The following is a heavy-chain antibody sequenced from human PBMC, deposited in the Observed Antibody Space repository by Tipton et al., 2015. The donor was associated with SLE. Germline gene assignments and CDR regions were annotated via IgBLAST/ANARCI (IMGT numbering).Heavy chain of an antibody. D-gene: IGHD3/OR15-3a*01. CDR2: VFDTGYT. Sequence: TLSLTCHVAGGRIRNSPYYWAWIRQPRGKRLEWIGSVFDTGYTAYNPSLQSRITISLDTSNSQFSLKLTSVTAADTAVYYCARQGVGLNSAFDVWGQGTLVTVSS. CDR1: GGRIRNSPYY. CDR3: ARQGVGLNSAFDV. V-gene: IGHV4-39*07. J-gene: IGHJ3*01.